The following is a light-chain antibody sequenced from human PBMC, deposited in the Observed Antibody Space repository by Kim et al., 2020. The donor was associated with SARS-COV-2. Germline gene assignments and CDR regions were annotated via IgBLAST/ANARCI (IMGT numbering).Light chain of an antibody. V-gene: IGKV3-15*01. CDR1: QSVRSN. CDR3: QQYNDWLT. CDR2: GAS. Sequence: SLAPGGRATLACRASQSVRSNLVWYQQKPGQPPRLLIYGASTRATGIPARFSGSGSGTEFTLTISSLQSDDVAVYYCQQYNDWLTFGGGTKVDIK. J-gene: IGKJ4*01.